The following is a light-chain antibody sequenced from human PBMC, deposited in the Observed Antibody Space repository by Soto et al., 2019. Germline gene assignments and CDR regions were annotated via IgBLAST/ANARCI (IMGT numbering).Light chain of an antibody. CDR2: QVT. V-gene: IGLV2-14*01. J-gene: IGLJ1*01. Sequence: QSVLTQPASVSGSPGQSITISCTGTSSDVGGYYYVSWYQHHPGKAPKLIIYQVTSRPSGVSNRFSASKSGNTASLTISALXAEDEALYYCCSYSSSSTFYVFGTGPKVTVL. CDR3: CSYSSSSTFYV. CDR1: SSDVGGYYY.